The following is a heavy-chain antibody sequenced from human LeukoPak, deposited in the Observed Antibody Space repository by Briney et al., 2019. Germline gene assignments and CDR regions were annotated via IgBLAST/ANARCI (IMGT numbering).Heavy chain of an antibody. V-gene: IGHV1-69*05. CDR2: IIPIFGTE. Sequence: SVNVSCKASLGTFSTYAIRSVRQAPGQELEWMGGIIPIFGTENYAQKFQGRVTITTDESTSTAYMELSSLRSEDTAVYYCAREGYFAPAPFDPWGQGTLVTVSS. CDR1: LGTFSTYA. D-gene: IGHD3-9*01. CDR3: AREGYFAPAPFDP. J-gene: IGHJ5*02.